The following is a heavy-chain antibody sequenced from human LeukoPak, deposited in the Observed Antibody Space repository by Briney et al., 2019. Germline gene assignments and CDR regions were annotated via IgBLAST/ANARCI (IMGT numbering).Heavy chain of an antibody. CDR1: GYTFTDYY. J-gene: IGHJ4*02. CDR2: INPNSGDT. Sequence: ASVKVSCKATGYTFTDYYMHWVQQAPGQGLEWMGWINPNSGDTNYAQKFQGRVTMTRDTSISTAYMELSRLRSDDTAVYYCAPTAGGPFDYWGQGTLVTVSS. D-gene: IGHD6-13*01. V-gene: IGHV1-2*02. CDR3: APTAGGPFDY.